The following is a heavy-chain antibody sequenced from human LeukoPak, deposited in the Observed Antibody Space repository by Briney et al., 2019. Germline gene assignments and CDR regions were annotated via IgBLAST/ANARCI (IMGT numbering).Heavy chain of an antibody. CDR3: ARDLGRGSYYAFDI. D-gene: IGHD1-26*01. CDR1: GGSISSYY. Sequence: SETLSLTCTVSGGSISSYYWSWIRQPPGKGLEWIGYIYYSGSTNYNPSLKSRVTISVDTSKNQFSLKLSSVTAADTAVYYCARDLGRGSYYAFDIWGQGTMVTVSS. J-gene: IGHJ3*02. CDR2: IYYSGST. V-gene: IGHV4-59*01.